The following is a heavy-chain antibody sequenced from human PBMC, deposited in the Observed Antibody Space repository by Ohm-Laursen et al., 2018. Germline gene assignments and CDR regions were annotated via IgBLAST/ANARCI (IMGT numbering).Heavy chain of an antibody. Sequence: SLRLSCAAAGFTFSSYGMHWVRQAPGKGLEWVAVISYDGSNKYYADSVKGRFTISRDNSKNTLYLQMNSLRAEDTAVYYCASELGYCSGGSCYSGDDYWGQGTLVTVSS. D-gene: IGHD2-15*01. J-gene: IGHJ4*02. V-gene: IGHV3-30*03. CDR2: ISYDGSNK. CDR1: GFTFSSYG. CDR3: ASELGYCSGGSCYSGDDY.